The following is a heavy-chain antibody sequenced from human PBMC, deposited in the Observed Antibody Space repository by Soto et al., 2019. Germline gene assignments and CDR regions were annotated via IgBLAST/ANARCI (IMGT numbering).Heavy chain of an antibody. V-gene: IGHV3-48*01. CDR2: ISSGSGTI. CDR1: AFTLSRYS. J-gene: IGHJ4*02. D-gene: IGHD3-22*01. CDR3: ARVSPVVTLSLDF. Sequence: GGSLRLSCAASAFTLSRYSMNWVRQAPGKGLEWISYISSGSGTIYYADSVKGRFTISRDSSKNTLYLQMSSLRPEDTAVYYCARVSPVVTLSLDFWGQGTLVTVSS.